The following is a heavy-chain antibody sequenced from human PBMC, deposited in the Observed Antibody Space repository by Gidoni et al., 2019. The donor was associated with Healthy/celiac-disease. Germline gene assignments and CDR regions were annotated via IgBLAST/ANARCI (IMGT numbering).Heavy chain of an antibody. CDR3: ASDYGSGSYPDRGYQYYYYYYGMDV. CDR2: ISSSSSYI. CDR1: GFTFSSYS. V-gene: IGHV3-21*01. D-gene: IGHD3-10*01. Sequence: EVQLVESGGGLVKPGGSLRLSCAASGFTFSSYSMNWVRQAPGKGLEWVSSISSSSSYIYYADSVKGRFTISRDNAKNSLYLQMNSLRAEDTAVYYCASDYGSGSYPDRGYQYYYYYYGMDVWGQGTTVTVSS. J-gene: IGHJ6*02.